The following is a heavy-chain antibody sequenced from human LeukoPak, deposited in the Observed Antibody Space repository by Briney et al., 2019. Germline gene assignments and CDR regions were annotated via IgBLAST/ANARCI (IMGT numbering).Heavy chain of an antibody. CDR3: ARLPRDFWSGYYYYYYMDV. CDR1: GYTFTSYG. V-gene: IGHV1-18*01. Sequence: ASVKVSCKASGYTFTSYGISWVRQAPGQGLEWMGWISAYNGNTNYAQKLQGRVTMTTDTSTSTAYMELRSLRSDDTAVYYCARLPRDFWSGYYYYYYMDVWGKGTTVTVPS. CDR2: ISAYNGNT. J-gene: IGHJ6*03. D-gene: IGHD3-3*01.